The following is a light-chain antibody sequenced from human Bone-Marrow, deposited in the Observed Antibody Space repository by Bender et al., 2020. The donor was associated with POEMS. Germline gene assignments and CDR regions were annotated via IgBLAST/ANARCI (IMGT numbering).Light chain of an antibody. CDR3: CSHTSSGTRV. CDR1: NSDVGGYNY. Sequence: QSALTQPASVSGSPGQSITISCTGTNSDVGGYNYVSWYQQHPGKAPKLLIYEVSNRLSGVSNRFSGSKSGNTASLTISGLQAEDEADYYCCSHTSSGTRVFGTGTKVTVL. CDR2: EVS. J-gene: IGLJ1*01. V-gene: IGLV2-14*01.